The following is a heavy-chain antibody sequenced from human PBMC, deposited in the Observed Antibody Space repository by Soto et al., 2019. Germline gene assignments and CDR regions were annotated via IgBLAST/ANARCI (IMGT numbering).Heavy chain of an antibody. V-gene: IGHV1-2*02. J-gene: IGHJ6*02. D-gene: IGHD1-26*01. CDR3: ARDQAESLGDYYYYYGMDV. CDR2: INPNSGGT. CDR1: GYTFTGYY. Sequence: ASVKVSCKASGYTFTGYYMHWVRQAPGQGLEWMGWINPNSGGTNYAQKFQGRVTMTRDTSISTAYMELSRLRSDGTAVYYCARDQAESLGDYYYYYGMDVWGQGTTVTVSS.